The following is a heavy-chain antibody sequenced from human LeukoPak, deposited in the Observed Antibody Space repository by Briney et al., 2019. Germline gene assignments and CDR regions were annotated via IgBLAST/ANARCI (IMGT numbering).Heavy chain of an antibody. CDR3: ARDLLVHTHDGSHQTEVEGFDI. D-gene: IGHD1-1*01. CDR1: GGTFDSYI. J-gene: IGHJ3*02. Sequence: GASVKVSCKVPGGTFDSYIMHWVRQAPGQGLEWMGRVIPVFGSTNYAQKFQGRITINADESTSTVYMELSSLTSDDAAVYFCARDLLVHTHDGSHQTEVEGFDIWGQGTMVTVSS. V-gene: IGHV1-69*13. CDR2: VIPVFGST.